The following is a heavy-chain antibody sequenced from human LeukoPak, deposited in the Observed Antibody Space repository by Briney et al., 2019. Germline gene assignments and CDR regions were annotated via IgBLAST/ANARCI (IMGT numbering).Heavy chain of an antibody. CDR3: ARQSSSWYQDY. D-gene: IGHD6-13*01. V-gene: IGHV5-10-1*01. CDR2: IDPSDSYT. J-gene: IGHJ4*02. CDR1: GYSFTSYW. Sequence: GESLKISCKGSGYSFTSYWIGWVRQMPGKGLEWMGSIDPSDSYTKYSPSFQGHVTISADKSISTAYVQWSSLKASDTAMYYCARQSSSWYQDYWGQGTLVTVSS.